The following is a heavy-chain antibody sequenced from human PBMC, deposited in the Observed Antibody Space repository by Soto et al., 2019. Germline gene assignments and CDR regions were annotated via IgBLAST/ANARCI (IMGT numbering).Heavy chain of an antibody. Sequence: QVQLVESGGGVVQPGRSLRLSCAASGFTFSGYGMQWVRQAPGKGLEWVAVIAHDGTDQYYADSVKGRFTISRDNSKNTLYLQMSGLRAEDTAMYYCTRSLGGSRYFESDHGGQGTLVTVSS. V-gene: IGHV3-30*03. CDR3: TRSLGGSRYFESDH. CDR2: IAHDGTDQ. D-gene: IGHD2-15*01. J-gene: IGHJ4*02. CDR1: GFTFSGYG.